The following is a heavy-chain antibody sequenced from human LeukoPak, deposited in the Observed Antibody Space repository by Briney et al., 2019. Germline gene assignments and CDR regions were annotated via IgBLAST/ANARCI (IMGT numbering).Heavy chain of an antibody. J-gene: IGHJ4*02. CDR2: IYTSGST. CDR1: GGSISSYY. Sequence: SETLSLTCTVSGGSISSYYWSWIRQPAGKGLEWIGRIYTSGSTNYNPSLKSRVTMSVDTSKNQFSLKLSYVTAADTAVHYCARVGGVYSYFDYWGQGTLVTVSS. V-gene: IGHV4-4*07. D-gene: IGHD6-13*01. CDR3: ARVGGVYSYFDY.